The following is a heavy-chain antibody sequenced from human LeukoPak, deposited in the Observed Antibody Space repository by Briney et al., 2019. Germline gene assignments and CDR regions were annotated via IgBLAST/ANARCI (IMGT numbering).Heavy chain of an antibody. CDR1: GNSISSGDNY. CDR3: ARGGYYGSGNDFRFDP. D-gene: IGHD3-10*01. V-gene: IGHV4-61*02. Sequence: PSETLSLTCTVSGNSISSGDNYWSWIRQPAGKGLEWIGRIYTSGSTNYNPSLKSRVTISGDTSKNQFSLKLKSVTAADTAVYYCARGGYYGSGNDFRFDPWGQGTLVTVSS. J-gene: IGHJ5*02. CDR2: IYTSGST.